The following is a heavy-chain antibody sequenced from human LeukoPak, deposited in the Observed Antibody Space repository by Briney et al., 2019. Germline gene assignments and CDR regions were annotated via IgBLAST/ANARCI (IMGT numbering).Heavy chain of an antibody. CDR3: ARGGGGGYYSSSWFDP. V-gene: IGHV4-30-4*01. CDR2: IYYSGST. CDR1: GGSISSGDYY. J-gene: IGHJ5*02. D-gene: IGHD3-22*01. Sequence: TLSLTCTVSGGSISSGDYYWSWIRQPPGKGLAWIGYIYYSGSTYYNPSLKSRVTISVDTSKNQFSLKLSSVTAADTAVYYCARGGGGGYYSSSWFDPWGQGTLVTVSS.